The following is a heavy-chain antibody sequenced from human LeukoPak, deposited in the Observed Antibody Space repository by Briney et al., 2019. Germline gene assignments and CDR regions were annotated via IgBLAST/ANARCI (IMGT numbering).Heavy chain of an antibody. Sequence: GGSLRLSCAASGFTFSSYEMNWVRQAPGKGLEWVSYISSSGSTIYYADSVKGRFTISRDNAKNSLYLQMNSLRAEDTAVYYCARDGVEAFDIWGQGTMVTVSS. CDR3: ARDGVEAFDI. CDR2: ISSSGSTI. D-gene: IGHD2-21*01. CDR1: GFTFSSYE. V-gene: IGHV3-48*03. J-gene: IGHJ3*02.